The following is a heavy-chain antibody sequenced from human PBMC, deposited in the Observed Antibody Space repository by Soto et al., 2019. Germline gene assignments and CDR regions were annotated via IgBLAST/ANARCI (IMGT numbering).Heavy chain of an antibody. CDR3: ARLPYDILTGSVWDYYYYGMDV. V-gene: IGHV5-10-1*01. CDR2: IDPSDSYT. J-gene: IGHJ6*02. D-gene: IGHD3-9*01. CDR1: GYSFTSYW. Sequence: GESLKISCKGSGYSFTSYWISWVRQMPGKGLEWMGRIDPSDSYTNYSPSFQGHVTISADKSISTAYLQWSSLKASDTATYYCARLPYDILTGSVWDYYYYGMDVWGQGTTVTVSS.